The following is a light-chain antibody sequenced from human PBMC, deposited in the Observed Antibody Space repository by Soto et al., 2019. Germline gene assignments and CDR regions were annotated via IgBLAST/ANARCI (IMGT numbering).Light chain of an antibody. V-gene: IGLV1-44*01. CDR3: AAWDDSLNGVL. Sequence: QSVLTQPPSASGTPGQRVTISCSGSSSNIGGNTVNWYQQLPGTAPKLLIYSDSQRPSGVPDRFSGSKSGTSASLALSGLQPDDEADYYCAAWDDSLNGVLFGGGTKVTVL. J-gene: IGLJ2*01. CDR1: SSNIGGNT. CDR2: SDS.